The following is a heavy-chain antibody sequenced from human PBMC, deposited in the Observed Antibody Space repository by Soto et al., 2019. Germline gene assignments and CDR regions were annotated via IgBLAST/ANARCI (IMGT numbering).Heavy chain of an antibody. J-gene: IGHJ4*02. D-gene: IGHD2-2*02. V-gene: IGHV4-34*01. CDR1: GGSFSGYY. Sequence: SETLSLTCTVLGGSFSGYYWGWIRQPPGKGLEWIGEINRDGVTNYNPSLKSRLTISVDTSKNQFSLNLNSVTAADTAVYYCARTATQCSRTSCYTVSIDFWGQGTLVTVSS. CDR2: INRDGVT. CDR3: ARTATQCSRTSCYTVSIDF.